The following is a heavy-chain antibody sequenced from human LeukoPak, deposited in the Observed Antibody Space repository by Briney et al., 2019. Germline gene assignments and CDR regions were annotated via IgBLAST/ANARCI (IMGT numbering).Heavy chain of an antibody. J-gene: IGHJ4*02. V-gene: IGHV4-38-2*01. CDR3: ARRYSNYFFDY. Sequence: PSETLSLTCAVSGYSITSGYYWAWIRQPPGKGLEWIGNIYLSGSTYYNASLKSRVTISVDTPKNQFSLKLSSVTAADTAVYYCARRYSNYFFDYWGQGTLVTVSS. D-gene: IGHD4-11*01. CDR1: GYSITSGYY. CDR2: IYLSGST.